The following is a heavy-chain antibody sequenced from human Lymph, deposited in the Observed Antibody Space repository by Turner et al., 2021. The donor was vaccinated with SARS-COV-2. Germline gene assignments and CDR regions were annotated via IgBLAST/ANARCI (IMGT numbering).Heavy chain of an antibody. CDR2: ISGSGGDT. Sequence: EVQLFASCVGLLQPGGSLSLSCAASGFTFSSYAMSWVRQAPGKGLEWVAAISGSGGDTYYADTVKGRFTITRDKSKNTLYLQMNSLRAEDTAVYYCAKGVRGAMRVVVIPYFDYWGQGTLVTVSS. V-gene: IGHV3-23*01. J-gene: IGHJ4*02. CDR1: GFTFSSYA. D-gene: IGHD3-22*01. CDR3: AKGVRGAMRVVVIPYFDY.